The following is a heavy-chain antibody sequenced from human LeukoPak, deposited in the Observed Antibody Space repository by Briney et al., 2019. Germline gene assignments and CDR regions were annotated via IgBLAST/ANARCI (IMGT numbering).Heavy chain of an antibody. V-gene: IGHV1-18*01. CDR3: ARGSYDSSGYYLQGYMDV. CDR1: GYTFTSYG. D-gene: IGHD3-22*01. Sequence: GASVKVSCKASGYTFTSYGISWVRQAPGQGLEWMGWISPYNGNTNYAQKLQGRVTLTTDTSTSTAYMELRSLRSDDTGVYYCARGSYDSSGYYLQGYMDVWGKGTTVTVSS. CDR2: ISPYNGNT. J-gene: IGHJ6*03.